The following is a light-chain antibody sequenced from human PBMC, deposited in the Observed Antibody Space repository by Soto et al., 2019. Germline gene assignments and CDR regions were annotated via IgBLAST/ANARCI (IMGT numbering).Light chain of an antibody. CDR1: SSDVGGYDY. CDR3: LLYYGGAQLV. Sequence: QSALTQPPSASGSPGQSVTISCTGTSSDVGGYDYVSWYQQHPGKAPKLMIYEVTIRPSGVSDRFSGSKSGNTASLTVSGLQAEDEADYYCLLYYGGAQLVFGGGTKLTVL. V-gene: IGLV2-8*01. CDR2: EVT. J-gene: IGLJ2*01.